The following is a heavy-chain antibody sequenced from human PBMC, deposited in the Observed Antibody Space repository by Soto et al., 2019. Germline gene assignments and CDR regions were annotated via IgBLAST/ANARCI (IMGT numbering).Heavy chain of an antibody. J-gene: IGHJ4*02. V-gene: IGHV3-74*01. CDR3: AKGIDYGDYDFDY. D-gene: IGHD4-17*01. CDR1: GFTFSSYW. Sequence: EVKLVESGGGLVQPGGSLRLSCAASGFTFSSYWMHWVRQAPGKGLVWVSRINSDGSSTSYADSVKGRFTISRDNAKKTLYLQMNSLRAEDTAVYYCAKGIDYGDYDFDYWGQGTLVTVSS. CDR2: INSDGSST.